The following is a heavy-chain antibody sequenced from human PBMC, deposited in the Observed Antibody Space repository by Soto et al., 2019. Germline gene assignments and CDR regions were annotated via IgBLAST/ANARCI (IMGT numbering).Heavy chain of an antibody. J-gene: IGHJ6*02. CDR2: INAGNGNT. Sequence: ASVKVSCKASGYTFTSYAMHWVRQAPGQRLEWMGWINAGNGNTKYSQKFQGRVTITTDASTSTAYMELSSLRSEDTAVYYCAGSQGGSSSLDISYYYYYGMDVWGHGTTVTVSS. CDR1: GYTFTSYA. D-gene: IGHD2-15*01. CDR3: AGSQGGSSSLDISYYYYYGMDV. V-gene: IGHV1-3*01.